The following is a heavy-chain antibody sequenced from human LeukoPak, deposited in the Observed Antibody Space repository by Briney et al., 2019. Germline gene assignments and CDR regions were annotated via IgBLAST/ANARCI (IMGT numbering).Heavy chain of an antibody. J-gene: IGHJ4*02. D-gene: IGHD6-13*01. CDR1: GFTFSSYA. CDR2: VSGSGDST. V-gene: IGHV3-23*01. CDR3: AKGLRIAAASYFDY. Sequence: GGSLRLSCAASGFTFSSYAMSWVRQAPGKGLEWVSGVSGSGDSTYYADSVKGRFTISRDNSKNTLYLQMNSLRAEDTAVYYCAKGLRIAAASYFDYWGQGTLVTVSS.